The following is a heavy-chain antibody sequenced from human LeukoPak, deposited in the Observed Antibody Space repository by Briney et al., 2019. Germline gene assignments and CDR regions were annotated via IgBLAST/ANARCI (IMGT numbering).Heavy chain of an antibody. CDR1: GFTFSSYN. J-gene: IGHJ4*02. D-gene: IGHD3-10*01. CDR3: ARDTYGSGSYYNAPLDY. CDR2: ITSDSRYM. Sequence: GGSLRLSCAASGFTFSSYNMNWVRQAPGKGLEWVSSITSDSRYMYYADSVKGRFTISRDNAKNSLYLQLNSLRAEDTAVYYCARDTYGSGSYYNAPLDYWGQGTLVTVSS. V-gene: IGHV3-21*01.